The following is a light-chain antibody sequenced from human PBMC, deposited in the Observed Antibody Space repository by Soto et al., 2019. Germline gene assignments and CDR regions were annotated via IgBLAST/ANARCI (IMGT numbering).Light chain of an antibody. CDR2: GAS. V-gene: IGKV1-12*01. CDR3: QQTNDFPPT. J-gene: IGKJ1*01. Sequence: DIQVTHSAYSVSASVGDRVTITCRASQGISSLLAWYQQRPGRAPKLLIYGASSLQSGVPSRFSGSGFGTEFTLTISSLQPEDFATYYCQQTNDFPPTFGQGTKVDIK. CDR1: QGISSL.